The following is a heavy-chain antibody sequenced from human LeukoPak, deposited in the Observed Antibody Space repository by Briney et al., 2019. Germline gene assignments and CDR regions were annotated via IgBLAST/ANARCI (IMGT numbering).Heavy chain of an antibody. CDR3: ARAPITSPFYFDY. Sequence: GRSLRLSCTASGFAFDEHGMSWVRQVPGKGLEWVSGINWSGGSTGYADPLRGRFTISRDNAKNSLYLPMDSLRAEDTALYYCARAPITSPFYFDYWGQGTLVTVSS. D-gene: IGHD2-2*01. CDR2: INWSGGST. CDR1: GFAFDEHG. V-gene: IGHV3-20*04. J-gene: IGHJ4*02.